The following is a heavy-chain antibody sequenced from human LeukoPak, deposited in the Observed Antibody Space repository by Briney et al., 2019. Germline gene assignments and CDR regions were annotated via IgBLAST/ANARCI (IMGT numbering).Heavy chain of an antibody. CDR3: AHRLLLHYYGSGSCAFDI. Sequence: SGPTLVKPTQTLTLTCTFSGFSLSTSGVGVGWIRQPPGKALEWLALIYWNDDKRYSPSLKSRLTITKDTSKNQVVLTMTNMDPVDTATYYCAHRLLLHYYGSGSCAFDIWGQGTMVTVSS. V-gene: IGHV2-5*01. J-gene: IGHJ3*02. CDR1: GFSLSTSGVG. D-gene: IGHD3-10*01. CDR2: IYWNDDK.